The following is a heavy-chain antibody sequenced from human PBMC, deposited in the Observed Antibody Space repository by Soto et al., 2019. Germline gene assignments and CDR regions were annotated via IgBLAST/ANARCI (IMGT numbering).Heavy chain of an antibody. D-gene: IGHD3-3*01. Sequence: EVQLVESGGGLVQPGGSLRLSCAASGFTFSSYDMHWVRQATGKGLEWVSAIGTAGDTYYPGSVKGRFTISRENAKNSLYLQMNSLRAGDTAVYYCARGFGVVIGPYSDVWGKGTTVTVSS. V-gene: IGHV3-13*01. CDR1: GFTFSSYD. J-gene: IGHJ6*04. CDR3: ARGFGVVIGPYSDV. CDR2: IGTAGDT.